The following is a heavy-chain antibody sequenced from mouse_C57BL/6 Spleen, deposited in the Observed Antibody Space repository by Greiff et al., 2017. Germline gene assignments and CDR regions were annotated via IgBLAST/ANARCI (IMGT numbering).Heavy chain of an antibody. CDR1: GYTFTSYT. D-gene: IGHD2-4*01. CDR2: INPSSGYT. J-gene: IGHJ4*01. V-gene: IGHV1-4*01. CDR3: ARPIYYDYDDAMDY. Sequence: QVQLKQSGAELARPGASVKMSCKASGYTFTSYTMHWVKQRPGQGLEWIGYINPSSGYTKYNQKFKDKATLTADKSSSTAYMQLSSLTSEDSAVYYCARPIYYDYDDAMDYWGQGTSVTVSS.